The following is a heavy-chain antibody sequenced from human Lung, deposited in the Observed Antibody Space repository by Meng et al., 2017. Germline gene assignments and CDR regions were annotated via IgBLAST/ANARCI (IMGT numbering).Heavy chain of an antibody. CDR3: VRRTYSSGWYFDY. V-gene: IGHV4-34*02. Sequence: QVQLPRWGEGLLKPSEPLSLPCAVYGGSFSGYYWSWIRQPPGKGLEWIGEIIDSGSTNYNPSLKSRVTISVDTSKNQFSLRVTSVTAADRAVYYCVRRTYSSGWYFDYWGQGTLVTVSS. CDR2: IIDSGST. D-gene: IGHD6-19*01. J-gene: IGHJ4*02. CDR1: GGSFSGYY.